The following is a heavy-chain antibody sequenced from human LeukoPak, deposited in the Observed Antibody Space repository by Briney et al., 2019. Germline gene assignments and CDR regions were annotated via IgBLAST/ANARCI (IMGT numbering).Heavy chain of an antibody. Sequence: PGGSLRLSCAASGFTFSSYAMHWVRQAPGKGLEWVAVISYDGSNKYYADSVKGRFTISRDNSMNTLYLQMNSLRAEDTAVYYCARDSSGTTFDYWGQGTLVTVSS. V-gene: IGHV3-30-3*01. J-gene: IGHJ4*02. CDR2: ISYDGSNK. CDR1: GFTFSSYA. CDR3: ARDSSGTTFDY. D-gene: IGHD1-7*01.